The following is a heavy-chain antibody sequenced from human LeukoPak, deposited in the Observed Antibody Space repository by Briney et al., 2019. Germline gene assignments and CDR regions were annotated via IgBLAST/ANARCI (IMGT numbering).Heavy chain of an antibody. J-gene: IGHJ4*02. Sequence: PGGSLRLSCAASGFTFSSYDMHWVRQAPGKGLEWVAVISYDGSNKYYADSVKGRFTISRDNSKNTLYLQMNSLRAEDTAVYYCAREGYCSGGSCSYFDYWGQGTLVTVSS. CDR2: ISYDGSNK. D-gene: IGHD2-15*01. CDR1: GFTFSSYD. CDR3: AREGYCSGGSCSYFDY. V-gene: IGHV3-30-3*01.